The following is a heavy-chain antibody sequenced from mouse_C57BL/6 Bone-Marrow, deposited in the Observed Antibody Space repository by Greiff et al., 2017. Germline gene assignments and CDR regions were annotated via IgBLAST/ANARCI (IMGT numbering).Heavy chain of an antibody. J-gene: IGHJ2*01. CDR2: IRLKSDNYAT. CDR3: TGELLFDY. CDR1: GFTFSNYW. D-gene: IGHD2-1*01. Sequence: EVMLVESGGGLVQPGGSMKLSCVASGFTFSNYWMNWVRQSPEKGLEWVAQIRLKSDNYATHYAESVKGRFTISRDDSKSSVYLKMNNLRAEDTGIYYCTGELLFDYWGQGTTLTVSS. V-gene: IGHV6-3*01.